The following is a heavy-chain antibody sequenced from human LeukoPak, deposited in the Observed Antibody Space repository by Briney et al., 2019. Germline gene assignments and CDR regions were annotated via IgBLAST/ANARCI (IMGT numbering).Heavy chain of an antibody. J-gene: IGHJ4*02. CDR2: ISGSGGST. CDR1: GFTFSRYA. V-gene: IGHV3-23*01. Sequence: GGSLRLSCAASGFTFSRYAMSWVRQAPGKGLEWVSSISGSGGSTYSADSVKGRFTISRDNSKNTLNLQMNTLRAEDTAVYYCAKDLSSSVGGATFDYWGQGTLVTVSS. D-gene: IGHD2-15*01. CDR3: AKDLSSSVGGATFDY.